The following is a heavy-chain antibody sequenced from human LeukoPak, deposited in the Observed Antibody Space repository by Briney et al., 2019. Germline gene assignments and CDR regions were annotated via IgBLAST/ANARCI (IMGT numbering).Heavy chain of an antibody. CDR1: GYTFTSYG. CDR3: ATLGDHYDSSGYYYGFDY. J-gene: IGHJ4*02. CDR2: ISAYNGNT. D-gene: IGHD3-22*01. Sequence: ASVKVSCKASGYTFTSYGISWVRQAPGQGLEWMGWISAYNGNTNYAQKLQGGVTMTTDTSTSTAYMELRSLRSDDTAVYYCATLGDHYDSSGYYYGFDYWGQGTLVTVSS. V-gene: IGHV1-18*01.